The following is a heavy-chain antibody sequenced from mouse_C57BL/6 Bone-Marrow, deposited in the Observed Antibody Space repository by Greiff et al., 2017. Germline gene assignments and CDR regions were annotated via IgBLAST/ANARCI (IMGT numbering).Heavy chain of an antibody. CDR1: GYTFTSYW. J-gene: IGHJ2*01. CDR3: ARRGTTVVATGDY. CDR2: IYPGSGST. D-gene: IGHD1-1*01. V-gene: IGHV1-55*01. Sequence: VQLQQSGAELVKPGASVKMSCKASGYTFTSYWITWVKQRPGQGLEWIGDIYPGSGSTNYNEKFKSKATLTVDTSSSTAYMQLSSLTSEDSAVYYGARRGTTVVATGDYWGQGTTLTVSS.